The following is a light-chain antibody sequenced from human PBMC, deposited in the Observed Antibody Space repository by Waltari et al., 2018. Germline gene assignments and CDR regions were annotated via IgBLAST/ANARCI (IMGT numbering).Light chain of an antibody. Sequence: SYELTQPPSVSVSPGPTANITCHGAKFGDTYTFWYQQRPAQSPVLVIFQDIKRPSGIPERFSGSNSGNTATLTISGTQPMDEADYYCQAWDSSTVVFGGGTKLTVL. CDR3: QAWDSSTVV. V-gene: IGLV3-1*01. J-gene: IGLJ3*02. CDR1: KFGDTY. CDR2: QDI.